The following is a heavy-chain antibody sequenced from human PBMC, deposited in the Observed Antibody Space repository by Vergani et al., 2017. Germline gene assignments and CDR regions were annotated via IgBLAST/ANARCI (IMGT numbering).Heavy chain of an antibody. J-gene: IGHJ4*02. CDR3: ARSSGYYSYYFDF. Sequence: QVQLVESGGGVVQPGRSLRLFCAASGFTFSSYAMYWVRQAPGKGLEWVALISYDGSNNYYADSVKGRFTISRDNSKNTLYLQMNSLRAEDTAVYYCARSSGYYSYYFDFWGQGTLVTVSS. CDR1: GFTFSSYA. CDR2: ISYDGSNN. D-gene: IGHD3-22*01. V-gene: IGHV3-30-3*01.